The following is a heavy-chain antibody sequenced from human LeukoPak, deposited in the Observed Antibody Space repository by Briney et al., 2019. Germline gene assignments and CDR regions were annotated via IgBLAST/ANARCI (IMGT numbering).Heavy chain of an antibody. Sequence: SETLSLTCTVSGGSISSSNNYWGWIRQSPGKGLEWIGSIYYSGSTYYNPSLKSRVTISVDTSKNQFSLKLSSVTAADTAVYYCARVRYGSGSYYLDWFDPWGQGTLVTVSS. J-gene: IGHJ5*02. CDR1: GGSISSSNNY. CDR2: IYYSGST. V-gene: IGHV4-39*07. D-gene: IGHD3-10*01. CDR3: ARVRYGSGSYYLDWFDP.